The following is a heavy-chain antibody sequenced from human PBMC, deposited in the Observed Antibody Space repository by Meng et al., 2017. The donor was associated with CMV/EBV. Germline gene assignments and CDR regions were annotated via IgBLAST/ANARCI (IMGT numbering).Heavy chain of an antibody. D-gene: IGHD3-3*01. Sequence: ASVKVSCKASSGTFSSYAISWVRQAPGQGLEWMGIINPSGGSTSYAQKFQGRVTMTRDTSTSTAYMELSSLRSEDTAVYYCARPLRRITIFGVVTKNLYYYYGMDVWGQGTTVTVSS. CDR1: SGTFSSYA. CDR2: INPSGGST. V-gene: IGHV1-46*01. CDR3: ARPLRRITIFGVVTKNLYYYYGMDV. J-gene: IGHJ6*02.